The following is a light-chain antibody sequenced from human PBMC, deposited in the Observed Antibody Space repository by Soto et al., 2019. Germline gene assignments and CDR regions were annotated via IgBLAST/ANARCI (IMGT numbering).Light chain of an antibody. J-gene: IGKJ1*01. CDR1: QSINVN. Sequence: IVMTQSPATLSVSPGERATLSCWASQSINVNLAWYQQKPGQAPRLLVYGASTRATGIPARFSGSGSGTEFTLTISGLQSEDFAVYYCQQYHNWPPWTFGQGTKVDI. CDR3: QQYHNWPPWT. V-gene: IGKV3-15*01. CDR2: GAS.